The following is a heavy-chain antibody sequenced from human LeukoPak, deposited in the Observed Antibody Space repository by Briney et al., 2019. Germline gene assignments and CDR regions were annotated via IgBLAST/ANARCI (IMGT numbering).Heavy chain of an antibody. D-gene: IGHD3-9*01. J-gene: IGHJ4*02. Sequence: GGSLRLSCAASGFTFSDYYMNWIRQAPGKGLEWVSYSSSAGTICYADSVKGRFTISRDNAKNSQYLQMNSLRAEDTAVYYCATTHGDFDWLMYYWGQGTLVTVSS. CDR2: SSSAGTI. CDR1: GFTFSDYY. CDR3: ATTHGDFDWLMYY. V-gene: IGHV3-11*04.